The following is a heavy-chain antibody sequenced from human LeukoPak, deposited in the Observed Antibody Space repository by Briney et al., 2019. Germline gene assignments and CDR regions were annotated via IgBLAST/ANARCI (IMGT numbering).Heavy chain of an antibody. Sequence: SGPTLVNPTQTLTLTCTFSGFSLSTRGVGVGWIRQPPGKALEWLALIYWDDDKRYSPSLKSRLTITKDTSKNQVVLTMTNMDPVDTATYYCAHYYDFWSGPQGISDYWGQGTLVTVSS. CDR3: AHYYDFWSGPQGISDY. CDR2: IYWDDDK. D-gene: IGHD3-3*01. CDR1: GFSLSTRGVG. V-gene: IGHV2-5*02. J-gene: IGHJ4*02.